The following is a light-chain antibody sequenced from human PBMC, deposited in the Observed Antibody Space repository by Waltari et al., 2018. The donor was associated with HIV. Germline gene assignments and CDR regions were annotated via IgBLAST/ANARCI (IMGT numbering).Light chain of an antibody. V-gene: IGLV1-44*01. CDR1: TSNIGSNN. J-gene: IGLJ3*02. CDR2: DNN. CDR3: STWDDNLNGPV. Sequence: QSALTQAPSASGAPGPRVDISCSGATSNIGSNNFNWYQHLTRAAPKLLIYDNNQRPSGIPDRFSGSKSGSSASLAITGLQSDDEADFYCSTWDDNLNGPVFGGGTRLTVL.